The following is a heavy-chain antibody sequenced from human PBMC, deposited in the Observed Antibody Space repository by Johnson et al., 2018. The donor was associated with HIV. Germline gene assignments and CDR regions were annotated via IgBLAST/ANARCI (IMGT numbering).Heavy chain of an antibody. CDR2: IRYNGDNK. J-gene: IGHJ3*02. CDR3: AKVGVAAKFREYDGFDI. Sequence: VQLVESGGGLIQPGGSLRLSCAASGFDFGAYGMHWVRQAPGKGLEWVAFIRYNGDNKYYADSVTGRFTISRDNFKNTMYLQMNSLRPEDTSVYYCAKVGVAAKFREYDGFDIWGQGTVVTVSS. CDR1: GFDFGAYG. D-gene: IGHD1-26*01. V-gene: IGHV3-30*02.